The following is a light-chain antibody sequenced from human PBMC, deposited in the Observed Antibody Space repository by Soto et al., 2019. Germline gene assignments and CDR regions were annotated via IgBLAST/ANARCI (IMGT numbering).Light chain of an antibody. CDR1: QSVSSSY. CDR2: GAS. V-gene: IGKV3-20*01. Sequence: VMAVSPGTLSLSPGERATLSCTSSQSVSSSYLAWYQQKPGQAPRLLIYGASSRATGIPDRFSGSGSGTDFTLTISRLEPEDFAVYYCQQYGSSPWTFGQGTKVDIK. CDR3: QQYGSSPWT. J-gene: IGKJ1*01.